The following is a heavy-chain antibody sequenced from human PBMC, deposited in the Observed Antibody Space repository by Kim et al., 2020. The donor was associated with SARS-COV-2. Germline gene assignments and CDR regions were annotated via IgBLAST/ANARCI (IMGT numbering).Heavy chain of an antibody. D-gene: IGHD6-19*01. CDR2: INHSGST. J-gene: IGHJ4*02. V-gene: IGHV4-34*01. CDR3: ASHPSGLAVADY. Sequence: SETLSLTCAVYGGSFSGYYWSWIRQPPGKGLEWIGEINHSGSTNYNPSLKSRVTISVDTSKNQFSLKLSSVTAADTAVYYCASHPSGLAVADYWGQGTLVTVSS. CDR1: GGSFSGYY.